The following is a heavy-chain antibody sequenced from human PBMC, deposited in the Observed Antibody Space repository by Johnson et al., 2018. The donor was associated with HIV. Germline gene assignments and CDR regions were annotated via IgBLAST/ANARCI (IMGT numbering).Heavy chain of an antibody. CDR2: INWNGGST. J-gene: IGHJ3*02. V-gene: IGHV3-20*04. CDR3: ARGAGYSSSWYVNTDAFDM. D-gene: IGHD6-13*01. Sequence: VQLVESGGGVVRPGGSLRLSCAASGFTLDDYGMRWVRQVPGKGLEWVSGINWNGGSTGYADSVKGRFTISCDNAKNSLYLQMNSLRAEDTALYYCARGAGYSSSWYVNTDAFDMWGQGTMVTVSS. CDR1: GFTLDDYG.